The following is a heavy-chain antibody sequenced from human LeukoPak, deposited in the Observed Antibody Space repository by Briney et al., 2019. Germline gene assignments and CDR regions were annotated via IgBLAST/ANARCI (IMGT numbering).Heavy chain of an antibody. Sequence: ASVKVSCKASGYTFTSYDINWVRQAPGQGLEWMGWMNPNSGNTGYAQKFQGRVTITRNTSISTAYMELSSLRSEDTAVYYCARGPYCSSTSCSYYYYMDVWGKGTTVTVSS. CDR2: MNPNSGNT. J-gene: IGHJ6*03. CDR3: ARGPYCSSTSCSYYYYMDV. V-gene: IGHV1-8*01. CDR1: GYTFTSYD. D-gene: IGHD2-2*01.